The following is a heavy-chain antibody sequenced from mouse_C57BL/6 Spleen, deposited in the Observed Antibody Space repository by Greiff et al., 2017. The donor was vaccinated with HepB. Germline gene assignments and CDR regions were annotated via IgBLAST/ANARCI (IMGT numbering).Heavy chain of an antibody. D-gene: IGHD1-1*01. CDR2: IHPNSGST. CDR1: GYTFTSYW. V-gene: IGHV1-64*01. J-gene: IGHJ2*01. CDR3: ARENYYGSSLYFDY. Sequence: QVQLQQPGAELVKPGASVKLSCKASGYTFTSYWMHWVKQRPGQGLEWIGMIHPNSGSTNYNEKFKSKATLTVYKSSSTAYMQLSSLTSEDSAVYYCARENYYGSSLYFDYWGQGTTLTVSS.